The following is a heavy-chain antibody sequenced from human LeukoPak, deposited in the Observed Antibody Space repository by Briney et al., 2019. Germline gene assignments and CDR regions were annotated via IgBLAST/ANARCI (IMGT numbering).Heavy chain of an antibody. Sequence: QPGGSLRLSCAASGFTFTSYWMTWVRRAPGKGLEWVANIREDGSERYYVASVKGRFTVSRDNAKNSLFLQMDSLRVEDTAVYYCARDTVAGQIYFDHWGQGTLVTVSS. D-gene: IGHD6-19*01. CDR2: IREDGSER. CDR3: ARDTVAGQIYFDH. V-gene: IGHV3-7*03. J-gene: IGHJ4*02. CDR1: GFTFTSYW.